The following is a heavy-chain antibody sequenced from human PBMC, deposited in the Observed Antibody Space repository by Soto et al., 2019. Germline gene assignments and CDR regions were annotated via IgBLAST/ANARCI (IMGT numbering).Heavy chain of an antibody. V-gene: IGHV3-74*03. Sequence: GGSLRLSXAASGFTFSSYWVHWVRQAPGEGLVWVSYIKPDGSRTKDADSVKGRFTISRDNARNTLYLRMNSLRAEDTAVYYCARDNNWSYDSWGRGTLVTVSS. CDR1: GFTFSSYW. CDR3: ARDNNWSYDS. J-gene: IGHJ4*02. CDR2: IKPDGSRT. D-gene: IGHD1-1*01.